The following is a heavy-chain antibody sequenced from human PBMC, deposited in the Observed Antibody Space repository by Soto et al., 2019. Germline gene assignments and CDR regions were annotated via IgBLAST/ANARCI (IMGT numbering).Heavy chain of an antibody. J-gene: IGHJ4*02. CDR3: ARAAMGGSSWPFDS. Sequence: QVQLQESGPGLVKPSGTLSLTCAVSGGSISSSYWWRWVRQHPGKWLVWIGEIYHSGSTNDNPSLNSRVTISVDKSKNQCSLKLSSVTAADTAVYYCARAAMGGSSWPFDSWGQGTLVTVSS. CDR2: IYHSGST. V-gene: IGHV4-4*02. CDR1: GGSISSSYW. D-gene: IGHD6-13*01.